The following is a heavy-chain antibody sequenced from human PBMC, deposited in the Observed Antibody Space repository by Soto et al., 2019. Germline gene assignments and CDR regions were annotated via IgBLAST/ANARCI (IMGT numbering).Heavy chain of an antibody. CDR3: ARDTAMALPDA. J-gene: IGHJ4*02. CDR1: GYTFTSYA. D-gene: IGHD5-18*01. CDR2: ISAYNGNT. V-gene: IGHV1-18*01. Sequence: QVQLVQSGAEVKKPGASVKVTCKASGYTFTSYAISWVRQAPGQGLEWMGWISAYNGNTKYAQKLQGRVTLTTDTSTSTAYMELRSLRSDDAAVYYCARDTAMALPDAWGQGTLVTVSS.